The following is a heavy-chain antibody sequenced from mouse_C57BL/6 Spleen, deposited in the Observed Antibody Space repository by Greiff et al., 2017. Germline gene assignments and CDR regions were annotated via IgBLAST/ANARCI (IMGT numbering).Heavy chain of an antibody. J-gene: IGHJ3*01. V-gene: IGHV1-42*01. CDR3: ARYYGYYRDD. D-gene: IGHD2-1*01. CDR1: GYSFTGYY. Sequence: VQLQQSGPALVKPGASVKISCKASGYSFTGYYMNWVKQSPEKSLEWIGEINPSTGGTTYNQKFQAKATLTVAKSSSPAYMRLTSLTYEDAAVYYWARYYGYYRDDWGQGTLVTVSA. CDR2: INPSTGGT.